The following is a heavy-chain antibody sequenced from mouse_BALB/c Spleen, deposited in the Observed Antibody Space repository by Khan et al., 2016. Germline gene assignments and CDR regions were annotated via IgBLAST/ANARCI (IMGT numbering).Heavy chain of an antibody. J-gene: IGHJ4*01. V-gene: IGHV1-7*01. D-gene: IGHD1-1*01. CDR2: INPSTGYT. CDR3: ASYYGSSYAIDY. Sequence: QVQLQQSGAELAKPGASVKMSCKASGYTFTSYWMHWVKQRPGQGLEWIGYINPSTGYTEYNQKFKDKATLTADKSSNTAYMQLSSLTSEDSAVYYCASYYGSSYAIDYWGQGTSVTVSS. CDR1: GYTFTSYW.